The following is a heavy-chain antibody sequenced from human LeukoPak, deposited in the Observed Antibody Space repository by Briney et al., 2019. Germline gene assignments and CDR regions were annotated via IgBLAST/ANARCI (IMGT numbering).Heavy chain of an antibody. D-gene: IGHD3-22*01. CDR3: ARRSGFSGLAFDY. Sequence: GGSLRLSCAASGFTFSRYAMSWVRQAPGEGLEWVSAIIGSGGSTYYADSVKGRFTISRDNSKNTLYLQMNSLRAEDTAVSYCARRSGFSGLAFDYTGERTLVSASS. CDR1: GFTFSRYA. J-gene: IGHJ4*02. V-gene: IGHV3-23*01. CDR2: IIGSGGST.